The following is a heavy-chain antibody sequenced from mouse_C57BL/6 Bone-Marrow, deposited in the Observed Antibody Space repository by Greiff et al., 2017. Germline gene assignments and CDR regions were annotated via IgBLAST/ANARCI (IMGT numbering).Heavy chain of an antibody. CDR3: ARCDDDWFAY. CDR2: IDPSDSYT. V-gene: IGHV1-59*01. Sequence: QVQLQQPGAELVRPGTSVKLSCKASGYTFTSYWMHWVKQRPGQGLEWIGVIDPSDSYTNYNQKFKGKATLAVDTSSSTAYMQLSSLTSEDSAVYYCARCDDDWFAYWGQVTLVTVSA. J-gene: IGHJ3*01. D-gene: IGHD2-3*01. CDR1: GYTFTSYW.